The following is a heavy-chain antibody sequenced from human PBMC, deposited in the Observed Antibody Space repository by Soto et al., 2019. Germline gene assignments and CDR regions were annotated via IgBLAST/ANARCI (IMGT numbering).Heavy chain of an antibody. V-gene: IGHV4-31*03. D-gene: IGHD5-18*01. CDR2: IHYSGST. J-gene: IGHJ4*02. CDR1: GASINSGGYF. CDR3: ARGFVETAMAFDS. Sequence: QVQLQESGPGLVKPSQTLSLACSVSGASINSGGYFWSWIRQLPGKCLEWIGYIHYSGSTYYNPSLKSRVVMSMDTSKNDFSLKLSSVTAADTAVFYCARGFVETAMAFDSWGQGALVTVSS.